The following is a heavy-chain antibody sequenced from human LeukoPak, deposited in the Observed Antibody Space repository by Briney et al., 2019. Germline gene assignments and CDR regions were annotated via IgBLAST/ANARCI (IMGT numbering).Heavy chain of an antibody. CDR2: ISAYNGNT. CDR3: ARQPHHYYGSGSYYSHYFDY. Sequence: GASVKVSCKASGYTFSSYGVSWVRQAPGQGLEWMGWISAYNGNTNYAQKVQGRITMTTDTSTSTAYMELRSLRSDDTAVYYCARQPHHYYGSGSYYSHYFDYWGQGTLVTVSS. V-gene: IGHV1-18*01. CDR1: GYTFSSYG. J-gene: IGHJ4*02. D-gene: IGHD3-10*01.